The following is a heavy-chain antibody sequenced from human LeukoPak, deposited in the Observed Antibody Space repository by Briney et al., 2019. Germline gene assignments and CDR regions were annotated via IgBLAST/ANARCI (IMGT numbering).Heavy chain of an antibody. D-gene: IGHD3-22*01. Sequence: GGSLRLSCAASGFTFSSNAMTWVRQAPGKGLEWVSVISGSGDSTYYADSVKGQFTISRDNSKNTLYLQMNSLRAEDTAVYYCAKDNPPMRSGDSSGNYSGLLDYWGQGTLVTVSS. CDR1: GFTFSSNA. CDR2: ISGSGDST. V-gene: IGHV3-23*01. J-gene: IGHJ4*02. CDR3: AKDNPPMRSGDSSGNYSGLLDY.